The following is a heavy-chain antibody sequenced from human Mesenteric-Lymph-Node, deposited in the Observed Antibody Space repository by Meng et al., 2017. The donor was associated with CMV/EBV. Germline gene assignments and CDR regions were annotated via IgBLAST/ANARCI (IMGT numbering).Heavy chain of an antibody. CDR3: ARTPLYCSSASCYTFDY. V-gene: IGHV3-21*01. CDR1: ELTFSRDS. D-gene: IGHD2-2*02. Sequence: GESLKISCAASELTFSRDSMNWVRQAPGKGLEWVSSISSTSNYIYYADSVKGRFTISRDNAKNTLYLQMNSLGAEDTAVYYCARTPLYCSSASCYTFDYWGQGTLVTVSS. CDR2: ISSTSNYI. J-gene: IGHJ4*02.